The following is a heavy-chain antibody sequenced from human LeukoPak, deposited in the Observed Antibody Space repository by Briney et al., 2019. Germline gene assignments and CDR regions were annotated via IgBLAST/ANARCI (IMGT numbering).Heavy chain of an antibody. CDR1: GFTFNSYG. J-gene: IGHJ6*03. CDR2: IRYDGSNK. CDR3: AREYRSYYYYYYYYMDV. V-gene: IGHV3-30*02. D-gene: IGHD1-26*01. Sequence: GGSLRLSCAASGFTFNSYGMHWVRQAPGKGLEWVAFIRYDGSNKYYADSVKGRFTISRDNSKNTLYLQMNSLRAEDTAVYYCAREYRSYYYYYYYYMDVWGKGTTVTVSS.